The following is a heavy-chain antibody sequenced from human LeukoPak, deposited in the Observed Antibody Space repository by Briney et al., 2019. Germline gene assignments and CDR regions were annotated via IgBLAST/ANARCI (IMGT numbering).Heavy chain of an antibody. CDR1: GFTFSSYS. CDR2: ISSSSSYI. J-gene: IGHJ4*02. V-gene: IGHV3-21*01. D-gene: IGHD6-19*01. Sequence: GGSLRLSCAASGFTFSSYSMNWVRQAPGKGLEWVSSISSSSSYIYYADSVKGRFTISRDNAKNSLYLQMNSLRAEDTAVYYCAKRISPVAGYFDYWGQGTLVTVSS. CDR3: AKRISPVAGYFDY.